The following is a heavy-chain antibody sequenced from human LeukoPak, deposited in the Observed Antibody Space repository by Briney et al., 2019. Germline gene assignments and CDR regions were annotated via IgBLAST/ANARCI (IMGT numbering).Heavy chain of an antibody. J-gene: IGHJ6*03. CDR2: IHSSGST. CDR3: ARASDCDGGSCYPYHYYYMDV. V-gene: IGHV4-59*11. D-gene: IGHD2-15*01. Sequence: SETLSLTCTVSGGSIYNHFWSWIRQPPGKGLEWIGYIHSSGSTNYNPSLKSRVTISVDTSKNQLSLKLSSVTAADTALYYCARASDCDGGSCYPYHYYYMDVWGKGTTVTVSS. CDR1: GGSIYNHF.